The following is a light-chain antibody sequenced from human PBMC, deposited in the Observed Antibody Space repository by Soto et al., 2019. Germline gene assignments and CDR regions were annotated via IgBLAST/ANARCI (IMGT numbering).Light chain of an antibody. CDR1: SSDVGSYNL. Sequence: QSALTQPASVSGSPGQSITISCTGTSSDVGSYNLVSWYQQHPGKAPKLMIYEGSKRPSGVSNRFSGSKSGNTASLTISGLQAEDEADYYCCSYAGSSTFGVVFGGGTQLTFL. CDR2: EGS. J-gene: IGLJ2*01. V-gene: IGLV2-23*03. CDR3: CSYAGSSTFGVV.